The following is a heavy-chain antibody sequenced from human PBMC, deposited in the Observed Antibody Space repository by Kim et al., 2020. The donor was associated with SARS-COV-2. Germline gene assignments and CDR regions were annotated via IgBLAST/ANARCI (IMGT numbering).Heavy chain of an antibody. Sequence: DSVKGRFTISRDHSKNTLYLQMNSLRAEDTAVYYCAKDKVGMTTVVPFDYWGQGTLVTVSS. J-gene: IGHJ4*02. CDR3: AKDKVGMTTVVPFDY. D-gene: IGHD4-17*01. V-gene: IGHV3-23*01.